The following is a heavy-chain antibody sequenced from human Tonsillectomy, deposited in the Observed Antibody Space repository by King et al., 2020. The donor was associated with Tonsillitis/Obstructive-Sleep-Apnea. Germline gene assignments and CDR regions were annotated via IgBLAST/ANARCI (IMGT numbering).Heavy chain of an antibody. CDR3: ARDGYCSGGSCNNWFDP. J-gene: IGHJ5*02. V-gene: IGHV1-2*02. D-gene: IGHD2-15*01. Sequence: VQLVESGAEVKKPGASVKVSCKASGYTFTGYYMHWVRQAPGQGLEWMGWINPNSGGTNYEQKFQGRVTMTRDTSISTAYMELRRLRSDDTAVYYCARDGYCSGGSCNNWFDPWGQGTLVTVSS. CDR1: GYTFTGYY. CDR2: INPNSGGT.